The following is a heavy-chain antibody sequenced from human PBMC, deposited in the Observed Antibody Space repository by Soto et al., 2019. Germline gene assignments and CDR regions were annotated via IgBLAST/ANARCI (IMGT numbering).Heavy chain of an antibody. J-gene: IGHJ4*02. CDR1: GFTFSSYS. CDR2: ISSSSSTI. D-gene: IGHD3-3*01. V-gene: IGHV3-48*01. Sequence: EVQLVESGGGLVQPGGSLRLSCAASGFTFSSYSMNWVRQAPGKGLEWVSYISSSSSTIYYADSVKGRFTISRDNAKNSLYLQMNSLRAEDTAVYYCARDQKDCWSGYSEGVRRYYFDYWGQGTLVTVSS. CDR3: ARDQKDCWSGYSEGVRRYYFDY.